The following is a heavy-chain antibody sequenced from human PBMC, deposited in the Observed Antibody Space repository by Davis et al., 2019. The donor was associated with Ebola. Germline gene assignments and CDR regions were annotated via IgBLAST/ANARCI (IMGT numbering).Heavy chain of an antibody. CDR2: ISGSGDIT. CDR1: GITFSTYA. V-gene: IGHV3-23*01. J-gene: IGHJ3*01. D-gene: IGHD2-21*01. Sequence: PGGSLRLSCAASGITFSTYAMSWVRQAPGKGLEWVSRISGSGDITHYADSVKGRFTISRDNSKDTLYLQMNSLRAEDTAVYYCAKSDCGTGDCKLLKFWGQGIVVTVSS. CDR3: AKSDCGTGDCKLLKF.